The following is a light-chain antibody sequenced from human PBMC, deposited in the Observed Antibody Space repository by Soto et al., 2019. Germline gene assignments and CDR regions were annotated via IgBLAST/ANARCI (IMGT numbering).Light chain of an antibody. Sequence: EIVLTQSPGTLYLSPGEGATLSCRASQSVSSSYLACYHQKPGQAPRLLIYGASSRATGIPDRFSGSGAATDFTLTISRREPEDFAVYYCQQYCSSPPWTFGQGTKVDIK. CDR3: QQYCSSPPWT. J-gene: IGKJ1*01. CDR1: QSVSSSY. CDR2: GAS. V-gene: IGKV3-20*01.